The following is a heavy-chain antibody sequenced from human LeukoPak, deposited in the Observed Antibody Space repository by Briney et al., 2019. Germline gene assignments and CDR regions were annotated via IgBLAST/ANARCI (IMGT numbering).Heavy chain of an antibody. J-gene: IGHJ3*02. Sequence: ASVKVSCKASGYTFTSYDINGVRQATGQGLEWMGWMNPNSGNTGYAQKFQGRVTMTRNTSISTAYMELSSLRSEDTAVYYCARAILYRKAFDIWGQGTMVTVSS. CDR3: ARAILYRKAFDI. CDR2: MNPNSGNT. D-gene: IGHD2/OR15-2a*01. CDR1: GYTFTSYD. V-gene: IGHV1-8*01.